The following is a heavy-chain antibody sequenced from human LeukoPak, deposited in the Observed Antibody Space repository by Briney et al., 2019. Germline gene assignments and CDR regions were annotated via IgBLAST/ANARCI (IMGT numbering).Heavy chain of an antibody. CDR1: GGSISSGGYY. CDR3: ARDYGDYVGAFDI. CDR2: IHYSGST. Sequence: PSETLSLTCTVSGGSISSGGYYWNWIRQPPGKGLEWIGLIHYSGSTNYNPSLKSRLTMSVDTSKNQFSLKLSSVTAADTAVYYCARDYGDYVGAFDIWGQGTMVTVSS. V-gene: IGHV4-61*08. J-gene: IGHJ3*02. D-gene: IGHD4-17*01.